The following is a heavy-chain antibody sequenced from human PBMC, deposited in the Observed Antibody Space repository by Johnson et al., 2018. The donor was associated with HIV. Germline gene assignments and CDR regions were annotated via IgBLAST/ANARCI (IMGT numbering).Heavy chain of an antibody. D-gene: IGHD1-1*01. V-gene: IGHV3-72*01. Sequence: VQLVESGGGVVQPGRSLRLSCAASGFIFSDHYMDWVRQAPGKGLEWVGRTRNKANSYTTDYAASVKGRFTISRDGSKNTLYLQMHSLKNEDTAIYYCTTGLYWNDAFDIWGQGTMVTVSS. J-gene: IGHJ3*02. CDR3: TTGLYWNDAFDI. CDR2: TRNKANSYTT. CDR1: GFIFSDHY.